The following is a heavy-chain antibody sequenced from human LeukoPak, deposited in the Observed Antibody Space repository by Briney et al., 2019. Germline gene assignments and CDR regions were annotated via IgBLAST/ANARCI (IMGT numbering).Heavy chain of an antibody. V-gene: IGHV1-69*05. CDR2: IIPIFGTA. CDR1: GGTFSSYA. J-gene: IGHJ4*02. Sequence: SVKVSCKASGGTFSSYAISWVRQAPGQGLEWMGRIIPIFGTADYTQKFQGRVTITTDESTSTAYMELSSLRSEDTAVYYCARHVGYYYDSSGYGFFDYWGQGTLVTVSS. D-gene: IGHD3-22*01. CDR3: ARHVGYYYDSSGYGFFDY.